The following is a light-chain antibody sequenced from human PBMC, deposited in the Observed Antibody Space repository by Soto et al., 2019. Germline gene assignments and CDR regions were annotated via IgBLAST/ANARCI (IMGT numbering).Light chain of an antibody. Sequence: QSVLTQPPSMSGAPGQRVTVSCTGSSSNIGAGYDVHWYQQLPGTAPKLLIFGNNNRPSGVPDRFSGSKSGTSASLAITGXQAEDEADYYCQSYDSRLSGSVFGGGTKLTVL. CDR2: GNN. V-gene: IGLV1-40*01. CDR1: SSNIGAGYD. J-gene: IGLJ2*01. CDR3: QSYDSRLSGSV.